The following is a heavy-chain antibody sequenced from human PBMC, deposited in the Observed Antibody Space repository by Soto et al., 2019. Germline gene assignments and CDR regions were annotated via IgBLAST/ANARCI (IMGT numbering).Heavy chain of an antibody. CDR2: IYHSGST. Sequence: PSETLSLTCAVSGGSISSSNWWSWVRQPPGKGLEWIGEIYHSGSTNYNPSLKSRVTISVDKSKNQFSLKLSSVTAADTAVYYCARLNNVSDFWSGYYTRREDYYYGMDVWGQGTTVTVSS. CDR3: ARLNNVSDFWSGYYTRREDYYYGMDV. V-gene: IGHV4-4*02. J-gene: IGHJ6*02. CDR1: GGSISSSNW. D-gene: IGHD3-3*01.